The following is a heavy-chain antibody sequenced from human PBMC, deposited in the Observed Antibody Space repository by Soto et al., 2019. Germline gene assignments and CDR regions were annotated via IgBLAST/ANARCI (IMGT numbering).Heavy chain of an antibody. CDR2: INQNGST. D-gene: IGHD3-22*01. Sequence: SETLSLTCAVYGGSFSGYHWSWIRQPPGKELEWIGEINQNGSTNYNPSLKSRVTISLDTSKNHVSLILKSVNIADSAIYYCARGHFDSRGYSNALDYWGQGIQVTVSS. CDR1: GGSFSGYH. CDR3: ARGHFDSRGYSNALDY. J-gene: IGHJ4*02. V-gene: IGHV4-34*01.